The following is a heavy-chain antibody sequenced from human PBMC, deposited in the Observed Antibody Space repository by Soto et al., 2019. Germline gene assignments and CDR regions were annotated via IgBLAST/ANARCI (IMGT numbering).Heavy chain of an antibody. Sequence: EVQILESGGDSVQPGGSLRLSCAISGFTFRSYAMSWVRQAPGKGLEWVSGISGTGGSTYYAGSVKGRFTISRDNSKNTLYLQMNSVRAEDTATYYWAIGPVMVQIFCFDYWGQGARVTVSS. CDR2: ISGTGGST. V-gene: IGHV3-23*01. CDR3: AIGPVMVQIFCFDY. J-gene: IGHJ4*02. D-gene: IGHD3-9*01. CDR1: GFTFRSYA.